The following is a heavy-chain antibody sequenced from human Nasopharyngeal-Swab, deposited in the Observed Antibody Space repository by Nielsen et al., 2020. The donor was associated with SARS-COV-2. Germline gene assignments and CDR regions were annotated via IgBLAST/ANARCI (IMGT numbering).Heavy chain of an antibody. Sequence: WGSLRLSCAASGFTFSSYWMSWVRQAPGKGLEWVAHINQSGSGQYYVDSVKGRFTISRDNAKNSLSLQMNSLRAEDTAVYYCARYCSTTSCPRGFDYWGQGTLVTVSS. CDR1: GFTFSSYW. CDR2: INQSGSGQ. J-gene: IGHJ4*02. CDR3: ARYCSTTSCPRGFDY. V-gene: IGHV3-7*01. D-gene: IGHD2-2*01.